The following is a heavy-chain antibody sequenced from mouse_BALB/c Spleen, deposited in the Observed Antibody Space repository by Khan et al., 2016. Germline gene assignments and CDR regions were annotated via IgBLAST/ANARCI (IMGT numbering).Heavy chain of an antibody. V-gene: IGHV3-2*02. Sequence: EVQLQESGPGLVKPSQSLSLTCTVTGYSITSDYAWNWIRQFPGNKLEWMGYISYSGSTSYNPSLKSRISITRDTSKNQFFLQLNSVTTEDTATYYCARFITTVIDWYVDVWGAGTTVTVSS. D-gene: IGHD1-1*01. CDR1: GYSITSDYA. J-gene: IGHJ1*01. CDR2: ISYSGST. CDR3: ARFITTVIDWYVDV.